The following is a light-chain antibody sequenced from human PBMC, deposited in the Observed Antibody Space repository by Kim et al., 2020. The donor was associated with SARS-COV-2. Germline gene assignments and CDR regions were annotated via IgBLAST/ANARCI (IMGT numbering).Light chain of an antibody. CDR2: GKN. CDR1: SIRSYY. V-gene: IGLV3-19*01. J-gene: IGLJ2*01. Sequence: AMRHTVMITCQGDSIRSYYVTWYQQKPGQAPVLVIYGKNNRPSGIPDRFSGSSSGNTASLTITGAQAEDEADYYCNSRDSSGNHLVFGGGTQLTVL. CDR3: NSRDSSGNHLV.